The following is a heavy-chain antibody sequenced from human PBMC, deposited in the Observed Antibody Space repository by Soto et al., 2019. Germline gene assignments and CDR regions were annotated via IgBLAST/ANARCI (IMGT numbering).Heavy chain of an antibody. J-gene: IGHJ4*02. CDR1: GFTFSSYG. Sequence: PGGSLRLSCAASGFTFSSYGMHWVRQAPGKGLEWVAGTSFDGTIKYYADSVKGRFTISRDNSKNTLYLQMNSLRAEDTAVYYCARVSCISTSCLDYWGQGTLVTVSS. CDR3: ARVSCISTSCLDY. CDR2: TSFDGTIK. V-gene: IGHV3-30*03. D-gene: IGHD2-2*01.